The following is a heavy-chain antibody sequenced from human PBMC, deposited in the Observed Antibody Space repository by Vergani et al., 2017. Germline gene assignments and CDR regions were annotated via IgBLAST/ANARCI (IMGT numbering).Heavy chain of an antibody. CDR1: GGSISSSSYY. J-gene: IGHJ4*02. CDR2: IYYSGST. CDR3: ARGGEVGYYGSGSYYIDY. V-gene: IGHV4-39*01. D-gene: IGHD3-10*01. Sequence: QLQLQESGPGLVKPSETLSLTCTVSGGSISSSSYYWGWIRQPPGKGLEWIGSIYYSGSTYYNPSLKSRVTISVDTSKNQFSLKLSSVTAADTAVYYCARGGEVGYYGSGSYYIDYWGQGTLVTGSS.